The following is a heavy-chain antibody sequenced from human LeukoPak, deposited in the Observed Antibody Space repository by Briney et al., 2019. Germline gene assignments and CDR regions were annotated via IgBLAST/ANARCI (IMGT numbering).Heavy chain of an antibody. V-gene: IGHV4-34*01. CDR2: INHSGST. Sequence: SETLSLTCAVYGGSFSGYYWSWIRQPPGKGLEWIGEINHSGSTNYNPSLKSRVTISVDTSKNQFSLKLSSVTAADTAVYYCATRGPQDYDFWSGYLGYYFDYWGQGTLVTVSS. D-gene: IGHD3-3*01. J-gene: IGHJ4*02. CDR1: GGSFSGYY. CDR3: ATRGPQDYDFWSGYLGYYFDY.